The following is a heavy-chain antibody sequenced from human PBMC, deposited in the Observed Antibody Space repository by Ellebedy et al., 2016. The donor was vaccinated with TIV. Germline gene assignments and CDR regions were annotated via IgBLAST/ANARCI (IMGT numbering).Heavy chain of an antibody. CDR2: INHSGST. CDR3: ASARRWFDP. J-gene: IGHJ5*02. Sequence: MPSETLSLTCAVYGGSFSGYYWSWIRQPPGKGLEWIGEINHSGSTNYNPSLKSRVTISVDTSKNQVSLKLSSVTAADTAVYYCASARRWFDPWGQGTLVTVSS. D-gene: IGHD6-6*01. CDR1: GGSFSGYY. V-gene: IGHV4-34*01.